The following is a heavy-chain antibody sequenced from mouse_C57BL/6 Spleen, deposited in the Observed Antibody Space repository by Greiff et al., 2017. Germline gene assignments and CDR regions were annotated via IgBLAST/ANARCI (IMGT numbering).Heavy chain of an antibody. J-gene: IGHJ3*01. CDR1: GFSFNPYA. CDR3: VGPPTYDYDEAWFAY. V-gene: IGHV10-1*01. D-gene: IGHD2-4*01. CDR2: IRSKSNNYAT. Sequence: EVKLMASGGGLVQPKGSLTLSCAASGFSFNPYAMTWVRQAPGKGLEWVARIRSKSNNYATYYADSVKDRFTISSDDSESMLYLQMNNLKTEDTAMYYCVGPPTYDYDEAWFAYWGQGTLVTVSA.